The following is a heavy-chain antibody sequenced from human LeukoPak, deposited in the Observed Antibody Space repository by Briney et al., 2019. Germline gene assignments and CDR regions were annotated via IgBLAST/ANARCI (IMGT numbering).Heavy chain of an antibody. J-gene: IGHJ4*02. CDR2: IYHSGST. CDR3: AREGIAVAGSQFDY. Sequence: PSETLSLTCTVSGYSISSDYYWGWIRQPPGKGPEWIGDIYHSGSTYYNPSLKSRVTISVGTSKNQFSLKLSSVTAADTAVYYCAREGIAVAGSQFDYWGQGTLVTVSS. V-gene: IGHV4-38-2*02. D-gene: IGHD6-19*01. CDR1: GYSISSDYY.